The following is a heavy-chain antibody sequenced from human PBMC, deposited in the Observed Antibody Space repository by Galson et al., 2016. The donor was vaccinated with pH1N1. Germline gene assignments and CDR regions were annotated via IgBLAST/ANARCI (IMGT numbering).Heavy chain of an antibody. CDR1: GFSLSTFGVR. CDR3: ARMGVASGGRYYYGMTS. D-gene: IGHD3-10*01. Sequence: PALVKPTQTLKLTCTFSGFSLSTFGVRVSWIRQSPGKALEWLARIDWVDEKFYSPSLKTRLTISKDTSKDQVVLTMTNMDPVDTGTYYCARMGVASGGRYYYGMTSGAKGPRSPSP. J-gene: IGHJ6*02. V-gene: IGHV2-70*04. CDR2: IDWVDEK.